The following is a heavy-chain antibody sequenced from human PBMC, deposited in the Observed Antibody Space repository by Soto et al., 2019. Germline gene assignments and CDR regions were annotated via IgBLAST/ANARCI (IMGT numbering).Heavy chain of an antibody. CDR1: GGSISSYY. D-gene: IGHD2-8*02. Sequence: PSETLSLTGTVSGGSISSYYWSWIRQPPGKGLEWIGYIYYSGSTNYNPSLKSRVTISVDTSKNQFSLKLSSVTAADTAVYYCARGPTGPYYFDYWGQGTLVTVYS. CDR2: IYYSGST. V-gene: IGHV4-59*01. CDR3: ARGPTGPYYFDY. J-gene: IGHJ4*02.